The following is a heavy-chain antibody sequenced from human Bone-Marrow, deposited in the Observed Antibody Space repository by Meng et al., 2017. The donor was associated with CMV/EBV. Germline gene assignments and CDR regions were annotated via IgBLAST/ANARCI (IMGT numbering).Heavy chain of an antibody. CDR2: IRSKANSYAT. Sequence: GESLKISCAASGFTFSGSAMHWVRQASGKGLEWVGRIRSKANSYATAYAASVKGRFTISRDDSKNTAYLQMNSLKTEDTAVYYCTRLTYYYDSSGFNDAFDIWGQGTMVTVSS. D-gene: IGHD3-22*01. J-gene: IGHJ3*02. CDR3: TRLTYYYDSSGFNDAFDI. V-gene: IGHV3-73*01. CDR1: GFTFSGSA.